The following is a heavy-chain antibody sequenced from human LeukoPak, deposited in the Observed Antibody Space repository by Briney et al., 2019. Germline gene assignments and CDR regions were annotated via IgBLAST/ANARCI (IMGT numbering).Heavy chain of an antibody. CDR1: GFTFSSYA. V-gene: IGHV3-23*01. D-gene: IGHD3-10*01. CDR3: AREITMVRGVIGWFDP. Sequence: HPGGSLRLSCAASGFTFSSYAMSWVRQAPGKGLEWVSAISGSGGSTYYADSVKGRFTISRDNAKNTLYLQMNSLRAEDTAVYYCAREITMVRGVIGWFDPWGQGTLVTVSS. J-gene: IGHJ5*02. CDR2: ISGSGGST.